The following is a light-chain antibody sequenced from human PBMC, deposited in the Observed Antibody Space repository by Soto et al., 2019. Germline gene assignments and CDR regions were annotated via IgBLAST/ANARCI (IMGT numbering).Light chain of an antibody. CDR3: RQYGNSGVT. CDR2: GVS. J-gene: IGKJ3*01. Sequence: EIVLTQSPGTLSLSPGERATLSCRASQSVNSNYLAWHQQKPGQAPRLLIYGVSSRATGIPDRFSGSGSGTDFTLTISRLGPEDFAVYYCRQYGNSGVTFGPGTKVDIK. CDR1: QSVNSNY. V-gene: IGKV3-20*01.